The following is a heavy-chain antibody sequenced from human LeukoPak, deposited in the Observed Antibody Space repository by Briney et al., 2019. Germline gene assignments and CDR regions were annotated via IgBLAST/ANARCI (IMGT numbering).Heavy chain of an antibody. CDR1: GFTFSSYG. V-gene: IGHV3-30*02. J-gene: IGHJ4*02. CDR3: ARKSDSLMLRGGDC. Sequence: GGSLRLSCAASGFTFSSYGMHWVRQAPGKGLEWVAFIRYDGSNKYYADSVRGRFTISRDNSKNTLYLQMDRLRVEDTAVYYCARKSDSLMLRGGDCWGQGTLVTVSS. CDR2: IRYDGSNK. D-gene: IGHD3-10*01.